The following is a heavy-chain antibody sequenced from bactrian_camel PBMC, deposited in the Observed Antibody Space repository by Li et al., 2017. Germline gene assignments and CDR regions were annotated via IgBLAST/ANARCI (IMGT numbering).Heavy chain of an antibody. CDR2: LGDDGST. CDR3: AASRWVTWARELLESDFHF. D-gene: IGHD1*01. CDR1: GYTYSTYC. Sequence: HVQLVESGGGSVQAGGSLLLSCVASGYTYSTYCMGWFRQAPGRTREGVAGLGDDGSTSYAKFAEGRFTISKDSKNTFHLQMTQLKPEDTRMYYCAASRWVTWARELLESDFHFWGQGTQVTVS. V-gene: IGHV3S55*01. J-gene: IGHJ6*01.